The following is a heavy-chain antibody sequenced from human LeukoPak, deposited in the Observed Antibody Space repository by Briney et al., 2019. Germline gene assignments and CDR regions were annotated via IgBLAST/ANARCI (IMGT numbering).Heavy chain of an antibody. J-gene: IGHJ3*02. CDR1: GGSISSYY. CDR2: INHSGST. V-gene: IGHV4-34*01. Sequence: SETLSLTCTVSGGSISSYYWSWIRQPPGKGLEWIGEINHSGSTNYNPSLKSRVTISVDTSKNQFSLKLSSVTAADTAVYYCARPLLPQYYYDSSGYSDAFDIWGQGTMVTVSS. D-gene: IGHD3-22*01. CDR3: ARPLLPQYYYDSSGYSDAFDI.